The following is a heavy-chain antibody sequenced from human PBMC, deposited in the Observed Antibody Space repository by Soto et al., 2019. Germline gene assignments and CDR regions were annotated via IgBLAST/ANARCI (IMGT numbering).Heavy chain of an antibody. D-gene: IGHD3-22*01. J-gene: IGHJ4*02. CDR3: ARGGRHLDSSGYGSIGY. V-gene: IGHV4-61*08. CDR2: IYYSVNT. Sequence: SETLSLTCTVSGGSVSSGAYYGSWIRHPPGKGLEWIGYIYYSVNTSYNPSLKSRVTISVDTSKNQFSMKMRSVIDADTAVYYCARGGRHLDSSGYGSIGYWGQGTLVTVS. CDR1: GGSVSSGAYY.